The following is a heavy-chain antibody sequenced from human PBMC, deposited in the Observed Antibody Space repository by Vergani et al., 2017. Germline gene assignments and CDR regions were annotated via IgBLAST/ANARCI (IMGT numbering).Heavy chain of an antibody. V-gene: IGHV1-2*02. CDR1: GYTFTGYY. J-gene: IGHJ4*02. CDR2: INPNSGGT. Sequence: QVQLVQSGAEVKKPGASVKVSCKASGYTFTGYYMHWVRQAPGQGLEWMGWINPNSGGTNYAQKFQGRVTMTRDTSISTAYMGLSRLRSDDTAVYYCAREDPITMIVVAPRNSFDYWGQGTLVTVSS. D-gene: IGHD3-22*01. CDR3: AREDPITMIVVAPRNSFDY.